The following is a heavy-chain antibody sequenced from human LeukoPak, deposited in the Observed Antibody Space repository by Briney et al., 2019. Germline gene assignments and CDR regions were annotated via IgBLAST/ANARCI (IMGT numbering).Heavy chain of an antibody. J-gene: IGHJ4*02. CDR3: ASPRSGYRYTFDY. V-gene: IGHV4-4*09. Sequence: PSETLSLTCAVSAASISNYYWSWIRQTPGKGLEWIGYISTSGSTNYNPSLKSRVSISLDTSTTRSPLNLNFVTAADTAVYYCASPRSGYRYTFDYWGQGALVTVSS. CDR2: ISTSGST. CDR1: AASISNYY. D-gene: IGHD3-22*01.